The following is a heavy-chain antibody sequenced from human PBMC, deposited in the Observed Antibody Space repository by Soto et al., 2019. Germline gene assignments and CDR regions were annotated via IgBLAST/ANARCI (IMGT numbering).Heavy chain of an antibody. D-gene: IGHD2-15*01. CDR3: TLEAVVAAVPYYYYYGMDV. J-gene: IGHJ6*02. CDR1: GFTFSNAW. V-gene: IGHV3-15*07. Sequence: GESLKISCAASGFTFSNAWMNWVRQAPGKGLEWVGRIKSKTDGGTTDYAAPVKGRFTISRDDSKNTLYLQMNSLKTEDTAVYYCTLEAVVAAVPYYYYYGMDVWGQGTTVTVSS. CDR2: IKSKTDGGTT.